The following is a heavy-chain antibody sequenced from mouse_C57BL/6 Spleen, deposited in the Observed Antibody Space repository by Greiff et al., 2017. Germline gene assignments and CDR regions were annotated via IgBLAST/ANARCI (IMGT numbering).Heavy chain of an antibody. J-gene: IGHJ4*01. V-gene: IGHV1-80*01. Sequence: QVHVKQSGAELVKPGASVKISCKASGYAFSRYWMNWVKQRPGKGLEWIGQIYPGDGDTNYNGKFKGKATLTADKSSSTAYMQLSSLTSEDSAVYFCARSGTTANYYAMDYWGQGTSVTVSS. D-gene: IGHD1-2*01. CDR2: IYPGDGDT. CDR1: GYAFSRYW. CDR3: ARSGTTANYYAMDY.